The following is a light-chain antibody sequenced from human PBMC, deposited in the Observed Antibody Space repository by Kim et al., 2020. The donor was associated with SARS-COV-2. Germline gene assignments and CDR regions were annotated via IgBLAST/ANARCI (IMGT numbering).Light chain of an antibody. CDR1: SSDIGGYNF. CDR3: SSFTASTLYV. Sequence: GQSITISCTGTSSDIGGYNFVFWYQQHPGRAPKLMIYDVSHRPSGVSNRFSGSKSGSTASLTISGLQAEDEADYYCSSFTASTLYVFGDGTKVTVL. CDR2: DVS. J-gene: IGLJ1*01. V-gene: IGLV2-14*03.